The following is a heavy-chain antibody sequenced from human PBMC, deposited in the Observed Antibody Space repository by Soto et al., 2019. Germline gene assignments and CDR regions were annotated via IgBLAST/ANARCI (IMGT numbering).Heavy chain of an antibody. CDR2: IYYSGST. J-gene: IGHJ5*02. CDR1: GGSISSSSYY. V-gene: IGHV4-39*01. D-gene: IGHD2-2*01. CDR3: ASHIVVVRSVWFDP. Sequence: PSETLCLTCTVSGGSISSSSYYWGWIRQPPGKGLEWIGSIYYSGSTYYNPSLKSRVTISVDTSKNQFSLKLSSVTAADTAVYYCASHIVVVRSVWFDPWGQGTLVTVSS.